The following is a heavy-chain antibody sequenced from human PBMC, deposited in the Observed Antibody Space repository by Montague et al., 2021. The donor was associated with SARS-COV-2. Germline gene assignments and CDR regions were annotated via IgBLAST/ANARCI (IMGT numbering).Heavy chain of an antibody. CDR3: ASKENSSGWFKPDAFDF. V-gene: IGHV4-39*01. CDR1: GGSISSSSYY. Sequence: SETLSLTCTVSGGSISSSSYYWGWIRQPPGKGLEWIVSIYYSGGTYYNPSLKSRVTISVDTSKNQFSLKLISVTAADAAVYYCASKENSSGWFKPDAFDFWGQGTMVTVSS. J-gene: IGHJ3*01. CDR2: IYYSGGT. D-gene: IGHD6-19*01.